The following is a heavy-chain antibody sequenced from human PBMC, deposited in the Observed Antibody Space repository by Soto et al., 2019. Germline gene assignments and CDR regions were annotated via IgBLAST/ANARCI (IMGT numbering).Heavy chain of an antibody. Sequence: PGGSLRLSCAASGFTFSSYDMHWVRQATGKGLEWVSAIGTAGNTYYPGSVKGRFTISRENAKNSLYLQMNSLRAGDTAVYYCARWGYGSGEKTVGSPHYYYYYYMDVWGKGTTVTVSS. V-gene: IGHV3-13*01. CDR2: IGTAGNT. J-gene: IGHJ6*03. CDR1: GFTFSSYD. D-gene: IGHD3-10*01. CDR3: ARWGYGSGEKTVGSPHYYYYYYMDV.